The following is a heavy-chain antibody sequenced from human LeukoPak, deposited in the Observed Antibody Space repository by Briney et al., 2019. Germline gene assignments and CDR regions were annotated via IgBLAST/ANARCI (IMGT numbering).Heavy chain of an antibody. CDR2: INPNSGGT. CDR3: ARDRRYYDFWSGYYLHDAFDI. V-gene: IGHV1-2*02. CDR1: GYTFTGYC. Sequence: ASVKVSCKASGYTFTGYCMHWVRQAPGQGLEWMGWINPNSGGTNYAQKFQGRVTMTRDTSISTAYMELSRLRSDDTAVYYCARDRRYYDFWSGYYLHDAFDIWGQGAMVTVSS. J-gene: IGHJ3*02. D-gene: IGHD3-3*01.